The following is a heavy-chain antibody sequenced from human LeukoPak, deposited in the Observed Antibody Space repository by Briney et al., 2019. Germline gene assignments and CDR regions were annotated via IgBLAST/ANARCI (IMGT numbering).Heavy chain of an antibody. D-gene: IGHD2-2*01. V-gene: IGHV3-23*01. Sequence: GGSLRLSCAASGFTFSSYAMSWVRQAPGKGLEWVSGISGSGGTTHYADSVKGRFTISRDNSKNTLFLQMDSLSAEDTAVYYCATSGGRYCSGTSCRFDYWGQGTLVTVSS. CDR3: ATSGGRYCSGTSCRFDY. CDR2: ISGSGGTT. J-gene: IGHJ4*02. CDR1: GFTFSSYA.